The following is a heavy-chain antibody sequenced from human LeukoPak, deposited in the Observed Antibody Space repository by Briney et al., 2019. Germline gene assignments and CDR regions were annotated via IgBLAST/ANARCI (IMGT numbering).Heavy chain of an antibody. D-gene: IGHD2-15*01. J-gene: IGHJ4*02. CDR2: IYHSGST. CDR1: GGSISSGGYS. Sequence: PSQTLSLTCAVSGGSISSGGYSWSWIRQPPGKGLEWIGYIYHSGSTYYNPSLKSRVTISVDTSKNQFSLKLSSVTAADTAVYYCAREKSPDYCSGASCYFDYWGQGTLVTVS. V-gene: IGHV4-30-2*01. CDR3: AREKSPDYCSGASCYFDY.